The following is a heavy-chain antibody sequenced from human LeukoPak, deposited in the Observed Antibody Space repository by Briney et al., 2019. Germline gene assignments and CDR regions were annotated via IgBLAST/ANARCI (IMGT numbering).Heavy chain of an antibody. CDR2: IIPIFGTA. CDR3: AREAFGVTTVTTSYYYMDV. Sequence: ASVKVSCKASGGTFSSYAISCVRQAPGQGLEWMGGIIPIFGTANYAQKFQGRVTITTDESTSTAYMELSSLRSEDTAVYYCAREAFGVTTVTTSYYYMDVWGKGTTVTVSS. D-gene: IGHD4-11*01. CDR1: GGTFSSYA. J-gene: IGHJ6*03. V-gene: IGHV1-69*05.